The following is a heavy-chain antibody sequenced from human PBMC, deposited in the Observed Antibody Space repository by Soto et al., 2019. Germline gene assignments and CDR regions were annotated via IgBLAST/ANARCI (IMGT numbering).Heavy chain of an antibody. J-gene: IGHJ6*02. Sequence: PGGSLRLSCAASGFTFDDYAMHWVRQAPGKGLEWVSGISWNSGSIGYADSVKGRFTISRDNAKNSLYLQMNSLRAEDTALYYCAKDRARAQGYYYYYGMDVWGQGTTVTVSS. CDR1: GFTFDDYA. CDR3: AKDRARAQGYYYYYGMDV. CDR2: ISWNSGSI. V-gene: IGHV3-9*01. D-gene: IGHD6-6*01.